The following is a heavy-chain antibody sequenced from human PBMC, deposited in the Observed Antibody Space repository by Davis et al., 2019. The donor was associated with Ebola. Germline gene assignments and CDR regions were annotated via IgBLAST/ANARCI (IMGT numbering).Heavy chain of an antibody. CDR2: INPRGGST. D-gene: IGHD1-26*01. CDR3: ARRVGARSGFDS. Sequence: ASVKVSCKASGYTFTSYYMHWVRQAPGQGLEWMGIINPRGGSTSYAQKFQGRITMTRDISITTAYMEMSSLRSDDTAVYYCARRVGARSGFDSWGQGSLVTVSS. CDR1: GYTFTSYY. J-gene: IGHJ4*02. V-gene: IGHV1-46*01.